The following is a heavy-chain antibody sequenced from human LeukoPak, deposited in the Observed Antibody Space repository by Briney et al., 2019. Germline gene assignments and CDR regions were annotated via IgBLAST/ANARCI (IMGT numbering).Heavy chain of an antibody. D-gene: IGHD1-26*01. V-gene: IGHV1-69*13. CDR3: ARAGQIIVGATSLDY. CDR2: IIPIFGTA. J-gene: IGHJ4*02. CDR1: GGTFSSYA. Sequence: GASVKVSCKASGGTFSSYAISWVRQAPGQGLEWMGGIIPIFGTANYAQKFQGRVTITADESTSTAYMELSSLRAEDTAVYYCARAGQIIVGATSLDYWGQGTLVTVSS.